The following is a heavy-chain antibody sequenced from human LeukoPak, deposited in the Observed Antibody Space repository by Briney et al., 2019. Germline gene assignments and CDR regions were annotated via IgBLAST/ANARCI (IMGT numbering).Heavy chain of an antibody. CDR2: ISISSTTI. D-gene: IGHD3-22*01. J-gene: IGHJ3*02. CDR3: VRADSSGYYLVGGFDI. CDR1: GFTFSSYS. V-gene: IGHV3-48*01. Sequence: GSLRLSCAVSGFTFSSYSMNWVRQAPGKGLEWVSYISISSTTIYYADSVKGRFTISRDNAKDSLYLEMNSLRAEDTAVYYCVRADSSGYYLVGGFDIWGQGTIVTVSS.